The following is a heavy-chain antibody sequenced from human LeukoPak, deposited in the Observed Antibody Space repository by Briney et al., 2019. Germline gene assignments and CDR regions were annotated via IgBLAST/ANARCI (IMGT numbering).Heavy chain of an antibody. CDR2: INSNGSST. CDR3: ARARLVVVAATGGGDSFDAFDI. D-gene: IGHD2-15*01. J-gene: IGHJ3*02. Sequence: GGSLRLSCAAFGFTFSSYWMHWVRQAPGKGLVWVSRINSNGSSTSYADSVKGRFTISRDNAKKTLYLQKNIRRAEDTVVYCCARARLVVVAATGGGDSFDAFDIWGQGTMVTVSS. V-gene: IGHV3-74*01. CDR1: GFTFSSYW.